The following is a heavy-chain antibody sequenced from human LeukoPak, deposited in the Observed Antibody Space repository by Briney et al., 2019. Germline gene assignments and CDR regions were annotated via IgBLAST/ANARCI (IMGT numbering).Heavy chain of an antibody. D-gene: IGHD3-9*01. Sequence: GGSLRLSCAASGFTFSSYGMSWVRQAPGKGLEWVSAISGSGGSTYYADSVKGRFTISRDNSKNTLYLQMNSLRAEDTAVYYCAKATDYDILTGYDYWGQGTLVTVSS. CDR3: AKATDYDILTGYDY. V-gene: IGHV3-23*01. J-gene: IGHJ4*02. CDR2: ISGSGGST. CDR1: GFTFSSYG.